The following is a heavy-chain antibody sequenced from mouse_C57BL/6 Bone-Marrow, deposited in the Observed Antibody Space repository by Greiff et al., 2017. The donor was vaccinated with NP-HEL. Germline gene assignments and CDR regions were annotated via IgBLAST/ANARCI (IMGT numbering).Heavy chain of an antibody. CDR2: IWGGGST. J-gene: IGHJ3*01. CDR3: ATQLPYRFAD. Sequence: VQLQESGPGLAAPSQSLSLTCTVSGFSLTSYGVGWVRQPPGKGLEWLGVIWGGGSTNYNSDPMSRPSTRQDNSSCQAFLKMNSLQTDDTAMDYCATQLPYRFADWGQGTLVTVSA. D-gene: IGHD1-1*01. CDR1: GFSLTSYG. V-gene: IGHV2-9*01.